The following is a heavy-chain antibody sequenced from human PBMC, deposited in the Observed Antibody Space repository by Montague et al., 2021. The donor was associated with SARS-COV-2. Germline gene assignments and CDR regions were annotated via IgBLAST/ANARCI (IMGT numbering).Heavy chain of an antibody. CDR2: IDWDDDK. CDR3: ARTRVDTAVAFDI. J-gene: IGHJ3*02. D-gene: IGHD5-18*01. Sequence: PALVKPTQTLTLTCTFSGFSLSTSGMCVSWIRQPPGKALEWLARIDWDDDKYYSTSLKTRLTISKGTSKNQVVLTMTNMDPVDTATYHCARTRVDTAVAFDIWGQGTMVTVSS. CDR1: GFSLSTSGMC. V-gene: IGHV2-70*11.